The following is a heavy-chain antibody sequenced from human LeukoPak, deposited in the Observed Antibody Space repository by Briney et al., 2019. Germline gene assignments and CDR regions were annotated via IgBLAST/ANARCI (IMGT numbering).Heavy chain of an antibody. CDR1: GGSFSGYY. Sequence: SETLSLTCAVYGGSFSGYYWSWIRQPPGKGLEWIGEINHSGSTNYNPSLKSRVTISVDTSKNQFSLKLSSVTAADTAVYYRARGSGSSWSTLLYGMDVWGQGTTVTVSS. J-gene: IGHJ6*02. CDR2: INHSGST. V-gene: IGHV4-34*01. CDR3: ARGSGSSWSTLLYGMDV. D-gene: IGHD6-13*01.